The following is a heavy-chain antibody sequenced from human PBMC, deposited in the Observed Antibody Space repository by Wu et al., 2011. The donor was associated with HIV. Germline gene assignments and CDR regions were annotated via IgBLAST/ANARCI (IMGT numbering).Heavy chain of an antibody. J-gene: IGHJ3*02. Sequence: QVQLVQSGAEVKKPGASVKVSCKASGYKFTNYYIQWVRQAPGQGLEWMGWISTYNGNSNYAQKVQGRVTMTTDSSTSTAYLELRSLRSDDTAVYYCARAPRGSYAFDIWGQGTMVTVSS. CDR2: ISTYNGNS. CDR3: ARAPRGSYAFDI. V-gene: IGHV1-18*04. D-gene: IGHD1-26*01. CDR1: GYKFTNYY.